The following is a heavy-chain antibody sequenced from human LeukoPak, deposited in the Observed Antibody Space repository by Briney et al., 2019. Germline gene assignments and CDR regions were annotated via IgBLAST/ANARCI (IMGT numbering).Heavy chain of an antibody. CDR1: GGSISSYY. J-gene: IGHJ4*02. Sequence: SETLSLTCTVSGGSISSYYWSWIRQPPGKGLEWIGYIYYSGSTNYNPSLKSRVTISVDTSKNQFSLKLSSVTAADTAVYYCARGAGILSWGQGTLVTVSS. CDR3: ARGAGILS. CDR2: IYYSGST. D-gene: IGHD1-14*01. V-gene: IGHV4-59*01.